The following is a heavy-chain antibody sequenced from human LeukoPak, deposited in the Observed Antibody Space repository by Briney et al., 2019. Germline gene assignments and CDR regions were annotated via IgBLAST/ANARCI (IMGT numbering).Heavy chain of an antibody. V-gene: IGHV3-66*01. CDR2: IYSGGST. J-gene: IGHJ4*02. CDR3: ARTTYSSGYYGY. CDR1: GFTFSSYA. Sequence: GGSLRLSCAASGFTFSSYAISWVRQAPGKGLEWVSVIYSGGSTYYADSVKGRFTISRDNSKNTLYLQMNSLRAEDTAVYYCARTTYSSGYYGYWGQGTLVTVSS. D-gene: IGHD3-22*01.